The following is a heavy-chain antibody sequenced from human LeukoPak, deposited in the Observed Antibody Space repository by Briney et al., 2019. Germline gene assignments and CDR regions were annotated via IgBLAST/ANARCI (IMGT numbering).Heavy chain of an antibody. CDR3: ARALGIVRSEAFDI. V-gene: IGHV4-34*01. J-gene: IGHJ3*02. D-gene: IGHD1-26*01. CDR2: IDLGGST. CDR1: GGSFSGYY. Sequence: PSETLSLTCAVYGGSFSGYYWTWIRQAPGKGLEWIGEIDLGGSTYSNPSLKSRVTISLDTSKNQFSLRLSSVTAADTAVYYCARALGIVRSEAFDIWGQGTMVTVSS.